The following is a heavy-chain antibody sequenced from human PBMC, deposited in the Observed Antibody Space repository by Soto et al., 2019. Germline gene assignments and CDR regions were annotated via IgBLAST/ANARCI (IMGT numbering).Heavy chain of an antibody. CDR3: ARDYGDYFVPTYGMDV. J-gene: IGHJ6*02. V-gene: IGHV3-30-3*01. Sequence: GGSLRLSCAASGFTFSSYAMHWVRQAPGKGLEWVAVISYDGSNKYYADSVKGRFTISRDNSKNTLYLQMNSLRAEDTAVYYCARDYGDYFVPTYGMDVWGQGTTVTVSS. CDR2: ISYDGSNK. CDR1: GFTFSSYA. D-gene: IGHD4-17*01.